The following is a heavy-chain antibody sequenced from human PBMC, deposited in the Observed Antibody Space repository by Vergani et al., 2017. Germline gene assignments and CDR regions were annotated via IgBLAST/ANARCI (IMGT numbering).Heavy chain of an antibody. CDR3: ATEGSANRIRGWLDH. D-gene: IGHD3-10*01. Sequence: QVQLVESGGGVVQPGGSLRLSCVASGFSVSNSGMHWVRQTPGKGLEWVAFIQYDGIDIFYADFVEGRVTISRDKSKNSLYLQMRSLRFDDTAVYYCATEGSANRIRGWLDHWGQGALVTVSS. CDR1: GFSVSNSG. J-gene: IGHJ4*02. CDR2: IQYDGIDI. V-gene: IGHV3-30*02.